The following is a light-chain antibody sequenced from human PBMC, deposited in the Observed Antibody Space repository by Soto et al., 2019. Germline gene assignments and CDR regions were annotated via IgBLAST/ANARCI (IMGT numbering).Light chain of an antibody. CDR3: QQYDDLPLT. V-gene: IGKV1-33*01. CDR1: QDIKNY. J-gene: IGKJ4*01. Sequence: DIQMTQSPSSLSASVGDRVSITCQASQDIKNYLSWYQQKPGKAPKLLIYDASNLETGVPSRCIGSGSGTDFTFTISSLQPEDIARYFCQQYDDLPLTFGGGTKV. CDR2: DAS.